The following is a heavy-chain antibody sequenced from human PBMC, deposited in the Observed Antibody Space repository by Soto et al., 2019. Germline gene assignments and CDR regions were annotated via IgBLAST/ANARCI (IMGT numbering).Heavy chain of an antibody. CDR3: ARTMGGIAAAGSDF. J-gene: IGHJ4*02. CDR2: MNPNTGST. V-gene: IGHV1-8*01. CDR1: GYTFNTYD. Sequence: QVQLVQSGAEVKKPGASVKVSCKASGYTFNTYDIEWVRLATGQGLEWMGSMNPNTGSTDYAQKFQGRVTMTMTTSICTASLELSSLRSDDTAIYYCARTMGGIAAAGSDFWGQGTLVIVSA. D-gene: IGHD6-13*01.